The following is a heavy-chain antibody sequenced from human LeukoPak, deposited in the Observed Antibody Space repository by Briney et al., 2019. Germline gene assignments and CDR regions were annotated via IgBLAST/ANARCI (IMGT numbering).Heavy chain of an antibody. CDR2: IYYSGST. V-gene: IGHV4-39*07. CDR1: GGSISSTIYY. CDR3: ARDGYGLDI. D-gene: IGHD3-22*01. J-gene: IGHJ3*02. Sequence: PSETLSLTCIVSGGSISSTIYYWGCIRQPPGKGLEWIGSIYYSGSTYYNPSLKSRVTISVDTSKNQFSLKLSSVTAADTAVYYCARDGYGLDIWGQGTMVTVSS.